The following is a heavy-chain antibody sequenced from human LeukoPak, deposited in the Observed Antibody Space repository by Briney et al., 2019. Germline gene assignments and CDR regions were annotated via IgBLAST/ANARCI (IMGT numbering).Heavy chain of an antibody. CDR3: VKDNTGSYIRGDFDH. V-gene: IGHV3-64D*09. Sequence: GGSLRLSCSASGFTFQNYAMHSVRQAPGKGLEYVSSISSNGGSTDYADSMKGRTTISRENSKNTLYLQLSSLRAEDTAIYYCVKDNTGSYIRGDFDHWGQGTQVTVSS. CDR2: ISSNGGST. CDR1: GFTFQNYA. J-gene: IGHJ4*02. D-gene: IGHD1-26*01.